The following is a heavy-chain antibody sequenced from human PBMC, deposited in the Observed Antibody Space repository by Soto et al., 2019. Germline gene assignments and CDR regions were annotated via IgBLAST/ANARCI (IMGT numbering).Heavy chain of an antibody. V-gene: IGHV4-39*01. CDR3: ARQTAVAGTRAFDY. Sequence: SETLSLTCTVSGGSISSSSYYWGWIRQPPGKGLEWIGSIYYSGSTYYNPSLKSRVTISVDTSKNQFSLKLSSVTAADTAVYYCARQTAVAGTRAFDYWGQGTLVTVSS. D-gene: IGHD6-19*01. J-gene: IGHJ4*02. CDR2: IYYSGST. CDR1: GGSISSSSYY.